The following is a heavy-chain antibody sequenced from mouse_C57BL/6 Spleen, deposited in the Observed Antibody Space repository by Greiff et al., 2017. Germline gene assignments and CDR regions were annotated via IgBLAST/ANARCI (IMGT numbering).Heavy chain of an antibody. Sequence: VQLQQPGAELVKPGASVKLSCKASGYTFTSYWMHWVKQRPGQGLEWIGMIHPNSGSTNYNEKFKSKATLTVDKSSSTAYMQLSSLTSEDSAVYYCAREFITDAMDYWGQGTSVTVSS. V-gene: IGHV1-64*01. CDR3: AREFITDAMDY. CDR2: IHPNSGST. D-gene: IGHD1-1*01. J-gene: IGHJ4*01. CDR1: GYTFTSYW.